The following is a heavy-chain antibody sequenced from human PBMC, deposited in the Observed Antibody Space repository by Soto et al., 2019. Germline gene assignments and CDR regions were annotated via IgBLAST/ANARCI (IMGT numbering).Heavy chain of an antibody. CDR2: ISGGSSRI. Sequence: PGVSLSLSCAASGFSFSTYDMNWVRQAPGKGLEWVSYISGGSSRIFYADSVKGRFTISRDNAKNSLYLQMNSLRDEDTGVYYCARVIYGGWSTIKDYYYYAMDVWGQGTTVTVSS. D-gene: IGHD5-12*01. J-gene: IGHJ6*02. V-gene: IGHV3-48*02. CDR3: ARVIYGGWSTIKDYYYYAMDV. CDR1: GFSFSTYD.